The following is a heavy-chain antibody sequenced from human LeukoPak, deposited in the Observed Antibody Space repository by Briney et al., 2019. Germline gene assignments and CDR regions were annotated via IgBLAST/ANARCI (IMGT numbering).Heavy chain of an antibody. V-gene: IGHV4-59*01. CDR2: IYHSGST. CDR3: ARDPILRSSSWSESYLDY. CDR1: GGAISGYY. Sequence: SDTLSLTCSVSGGAISGYYCSWIRQPPGKRLEWIGYIYHSGSTNYNPSLKSRVTISGDTAKNQFSLKLSSVTAADTPVYYCARDPILRSSSWSESYLDYWGQGTLVTVSS. J-gene: IGHJ4*02. D-gene: IGHD6-13*01.